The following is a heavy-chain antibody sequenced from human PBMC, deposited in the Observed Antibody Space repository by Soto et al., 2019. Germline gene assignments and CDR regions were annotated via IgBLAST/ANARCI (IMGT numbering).Heavy chain of an antibody. CDR1: GFTFSSYA. D-gene: IGHD6-13*01. Sequence: GGSLRLSCAASGFTFSSYAMHWVRQAPGKGLEWVAVISYDGSNKYYADSVKGRFTISSDNSKNTLYLQMNSLRAEDTAVYYCGRIGAAGGSDYWGQGTLITVSS. V-gene: IGHV3-30-3*01. CDR3: GRIGAAGGSDY. J-gene: IGHJ4*02. CDR2: ISYDGSNK.